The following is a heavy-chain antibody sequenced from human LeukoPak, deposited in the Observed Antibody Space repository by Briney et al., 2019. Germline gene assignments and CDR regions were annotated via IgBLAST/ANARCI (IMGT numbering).Heavy chain of an antibody. Sequence: PSETLSLTCTVSGGSISSSSYYWGWIRQPPGKGLEWIGSIYYSGSTYYNPSLKSRVAISVDTSKNQFSLKLSSVTAADTAVYYCARENVNYYGSGSYLPTYYFDYWGQGTLVTVSS. D-gene: IGHD3-10*01. CDR3: ARENVNYYGSGSYLPTYYFDY. CDR2: IYYSGST. V-gene: IGHV4-39*07. CDR1: GGSISSSSYY. J-gene: IGHJ4*02.